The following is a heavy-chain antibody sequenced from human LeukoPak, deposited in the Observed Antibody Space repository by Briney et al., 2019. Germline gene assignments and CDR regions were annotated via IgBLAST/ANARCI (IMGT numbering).Heavy chain of an antibody. CDR3: ARLKAAAGSNFDY. CDR1: GFTFNTYA. CDR2: ISGGGGST. J-gene: IGHJ4*02. V-gene: IGHV3-23*01. D-gene: IGHD6-13*01. Sequence: SGGSLRLSCAASGFTFNTYAMSWVRQAPGKGLEWVSGISGGGGSTYYADSVKGRFTISRDTAKNSLYLQVNSLRAEDTALYYCARLKAAAGSNFDYWGQGTLVTVSS.